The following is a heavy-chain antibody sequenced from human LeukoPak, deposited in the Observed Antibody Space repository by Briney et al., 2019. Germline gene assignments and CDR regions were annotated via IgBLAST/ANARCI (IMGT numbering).Heavy chain of an antibody. V-gene: IGHV4-39*01. CDR2: IYYSGST. J-gene: IGHJ4*02. D-gene: IGHD3-10*01. CDR3: ARDTYYYGSGSYDY. CDR1: GGSISSSSYY. Sequence: SETLSLTCTVSGGSISSSSYYWGWIRQPPGKGLVWIGSIYYSGSTYYNPSLKSRVTISVDTSKNQFSLKLSSVTAADTAVYYCARDTYYYGSGSYDYWGPGTLVTVSS.